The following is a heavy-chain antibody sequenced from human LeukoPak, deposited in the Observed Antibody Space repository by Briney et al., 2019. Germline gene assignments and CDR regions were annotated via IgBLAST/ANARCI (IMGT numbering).Heavy chain of an antibody. CDR1: GGSISSSSYY. Sequence: SETLSLTCTVSGGSISSSSYYWGWIRQPPGKGLEWIGSIYYSVSTYYNPSLKSRVTISVDTSKNQFSLKLSSVTAADTAVYYCARGPSWSSSSPIWGQGTLVTVSS. CDR3: ARGPSWSSSSPI. CDR2: IYYSVST. V-gene: IGHV4-39*07. D-gene: IGHD6-6*01. J-gene: IGHJ4*02.